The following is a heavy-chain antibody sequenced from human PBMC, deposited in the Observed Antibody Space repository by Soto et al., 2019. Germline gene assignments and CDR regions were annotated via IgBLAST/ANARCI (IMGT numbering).Heavy chain of an antibody. J-gene: IGHJ6*02. CDR2: MNPNSGNT. V-gene: IGHV1-8*01. D-gene: IGHD4-4*01. CDR1: GYTFTSYD. CDR3: ARDKGRGPVNPDYYYYGMDV. Sequence: ASVKVSCKASGYTFTSYDINWVRQATGQGLEWMGWMNPNSGNTGYAQKFQGRVTITADESTSTAYMELSSLRSEDTAVYYCARDKGRGPVNPDYYYYGMDVWGQGTTVTVSS.